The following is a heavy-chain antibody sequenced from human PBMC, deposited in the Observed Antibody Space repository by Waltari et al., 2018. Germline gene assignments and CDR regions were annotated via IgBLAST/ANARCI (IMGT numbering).Heavy chain of an antibody. J-gene: IGHJ4*02. CDR3: ARYPYCTNGVCYGQGRDY. Sequence: QLQLQESGPVLVKPSETLSLTCTVSGGSLTSISYYWGWFRQPPGQGLEWIGSIYYSGSTYYNPSLKSRVTISVDTSKNQFSLKLSSVTAADTAVYYCARYPYCTNGVCYGQGRDYWGQGTLVTVSS. CDR1: GGSLTSISYY. V-gene: IGHV4-39*07. D-gene: IGHD2-8*01. CDR2: IYYSGST.